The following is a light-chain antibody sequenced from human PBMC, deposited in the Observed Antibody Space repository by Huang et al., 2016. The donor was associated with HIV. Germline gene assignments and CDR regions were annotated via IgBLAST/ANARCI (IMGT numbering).Light chain of an antibody. CDR2: GAS. CDR1: QDISNY. V-gene: IGKV1-33*01. Sequence: DVQMTQSPSSLSASVGDRVTITCQASQDISNYLNWYQQKPGKAPKLLISGASNLETGVPSRFSGGGSGTDFTFTISSLQPEDIATYYCQQYDNIHWSFGQGTRVDI. J-gene: IGKJ1*01. CDR3: QQYDNIHWS.